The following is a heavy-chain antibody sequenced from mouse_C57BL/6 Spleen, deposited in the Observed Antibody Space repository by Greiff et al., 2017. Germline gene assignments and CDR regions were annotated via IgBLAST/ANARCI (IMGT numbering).Heavy chain of an antibody. D-gene: IGHD1-1*02. Sequence: VQLQQSGAELVKPGASVKISCKASGYAFSSYWMNWVKQRPGKGLEWIGQIYPGDGDSNYNGKFKGKATLTADKSSSTAYMQLSSLTSEDSAVYFCARGGGNYWYFDVWGTGTTVTVSS. J-gene: IGHJ1*03. CDR2: IYPGDGDS. V-gene: IGHV1-80*01. CDR1: GYAFSSYW. CDR3: ARGGGNYWYFDV.